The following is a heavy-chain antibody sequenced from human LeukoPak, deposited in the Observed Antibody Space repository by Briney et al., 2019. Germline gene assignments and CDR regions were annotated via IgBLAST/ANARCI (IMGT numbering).Heavy chain of an antibody. CDR3: ATCVDTAPYY. Sequence: PSETLSLTCTVSGGSISSYYWGWIRQPPGKGLEWIGSIYYSGSTYYNPSLKSRVTISVDTSKNQFSLKLSSVTAADTAVYYCATCVDTAPYYWGQGTLVTVSS. D-gene: IGHD5-18*01. J-gene: IGHJ4*02. CDR2: IYYSGST. CDR1: GGSISSYY. V-gene: IGHV4-39*07.